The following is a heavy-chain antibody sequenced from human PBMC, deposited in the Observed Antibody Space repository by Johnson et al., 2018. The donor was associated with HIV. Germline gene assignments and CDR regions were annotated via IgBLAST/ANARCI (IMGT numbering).Heavy chain of an antibody. CDR2: ISHDGSNK. CDR3: AKDLQLWAPSSAFDI. Sequence: QVQLVESGGGAVQPGGSLRLSCEVSGFTFNSHGMHWVRQAPGKGLEWVAVISHDGSNKYYADSVRGRFTISRDKSRNTLYLQMNSLRAEDTAVYYCAKDLQLWAPSSAFDIWGQGTMVTVSS. J-gene: IGHJ3*02. V-gene: IGHV3-30*18. CDR1: GFTFNSHG. D-gene: IGHD5-18*01.